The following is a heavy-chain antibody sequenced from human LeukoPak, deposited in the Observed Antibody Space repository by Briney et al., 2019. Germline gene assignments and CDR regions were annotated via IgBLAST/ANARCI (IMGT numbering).Heavy chain of an antibody. D-gene: IGHD3-22*01. CDR1: GFTFSPYW. CDR2: IKSVGST. Sequence: GGSLRLSCAASGFTFSPYWMHWVRQAPGKGLVWVSRIKSVGSTNYADSVKGRFTISRDNAKNTVSLQMNSLRAEDTGVYFCARAPSEIGGYYPEYFRHWGQGTLVTVSS. J-gene: IGHJ1*01. CDR3: ARAPSEIGGYYPEYFRH. V-gene: IGHV3-74*01.